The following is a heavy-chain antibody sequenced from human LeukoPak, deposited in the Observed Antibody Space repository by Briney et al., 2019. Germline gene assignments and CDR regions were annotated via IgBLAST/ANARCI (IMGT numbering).Heavy chain of an antibody. CDR1: GGSISSYY. CDR2: IYYSGST. J-gene: IGHJ6*03. D-gene: IGHD3-9*01. CDR3: ASDGRRTYYDILTGYYRYYYYYYMDV. Sequence: SETLSLTCTVSGGSISSYYWSWIRQPPGKGLEWIGYIYYSGSTNYNPSLKSRVTISVDTSKNQFSLKLSSVTAADTAVYYCASDGRRTYYDILTGYYRYYYYYYMDVWGKGTTVTVSS. V-gene: IGHV4-59*01.